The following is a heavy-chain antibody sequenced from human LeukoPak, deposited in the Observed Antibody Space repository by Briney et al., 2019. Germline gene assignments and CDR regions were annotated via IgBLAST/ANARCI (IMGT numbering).Heavy chain of an antibody. CDR3: AKDRDYYFEY. Sequence: QPGGSLRLSCAASGFTFGDYVMHWVRHTPAKGLEWVSLISWDGGCTSYADSVKGRFTISRDNSKNSLYLQMNTLRPEDTALYYCAKDRDYYFEYWGQGTPVTVSS. J-gene: IGHJ4*02. D-gene: IGHD3/OR15-3a*01. CDR2: ISWDGGCT. V-gene: IGHV3-43D*04. CDR1: GFTFGDYV.